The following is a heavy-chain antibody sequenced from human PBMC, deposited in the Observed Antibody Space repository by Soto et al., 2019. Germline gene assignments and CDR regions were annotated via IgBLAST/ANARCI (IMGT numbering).Heavy chain of an antibody. CDR3: VKDAPNGSIDD. V-gene: IGHV3-9*01. D-gene: IGHD3-10*01. CDR1: GFRFEQYV. J-gene: IGHJ4*02. CDR2: VSPTGDTV. Sequence: VQVVASGGGLVQPGRSLRLSCAVSGFRFEQYVMHWVRQAPGKGLECVSTVSPTGDTVAYADSVEGRFTVSRDNAKNSLYLQMNRLNGDDTAFYYCVKDAPNGSIDDWGKGTLVTVSS.